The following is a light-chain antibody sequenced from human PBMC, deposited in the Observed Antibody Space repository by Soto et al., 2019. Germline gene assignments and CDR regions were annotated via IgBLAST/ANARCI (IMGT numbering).Light chain of an antibody. V-gene: IGLV2-14*01. Sequence: QSALTQPASVSGSPGQSITISCTGTSSDVGGYNYVSWYQQHPGKAPKLMIYEVSNRPSGIPDRFSGSKSGTSATLGITGFRTGDEADYYCGSWDSSLSAYVFGTGTKLTVL. J-gene: IGLJ1*01. CDR1: SSDVGGYNY. CDR3: GSWDSSLSAYV. CDR2: EVS.